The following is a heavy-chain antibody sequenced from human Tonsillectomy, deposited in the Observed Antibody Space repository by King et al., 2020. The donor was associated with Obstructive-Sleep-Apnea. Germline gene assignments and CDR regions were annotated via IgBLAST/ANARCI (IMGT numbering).Heavy chain of an antibody. Sequence: VQLVESGGGLVQPGRSLRLSCTASGFTFGDYGMSWFRQAPGQGLEWVGFIRVKAYGGTTEYAASVRGRFTISRDDSRSNAYLQMNSLKTEDTAVYFCSRVMDDYVWGSYYYWGQGTLVTVSS. CDR3: SRVMDDYVWGSYYY. CDR1: GFTFGDYG. J-gene: IGHJ4*02. D-gene: IGHD3-16*01. CDR2: IRVKAYGGTT. V-gene: IGHV3-49*03.